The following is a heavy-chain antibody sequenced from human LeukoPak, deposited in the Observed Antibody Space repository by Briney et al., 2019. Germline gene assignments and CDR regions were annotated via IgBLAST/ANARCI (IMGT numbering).Heavy chain of an antibody. Sequence: SETLSLTCTVSGGSISSSSYYWGWIRQPPGKGLEWIGSIYYSGSTYYNPSLKSRVTISVDTSKNQFSLKLSSVTAADTAVYYCARVLGPLDYVWGSSRSKWGQGTLVTVSS. J-gene: IGHJ4*02. V-gene: IGHV4-39*07. CDR2: IYYSGST. D-gene: IGHD3-16*02. CDR3: ARVLGPLDYVWGSSRSK. CDR1: GGSISSSSYY.